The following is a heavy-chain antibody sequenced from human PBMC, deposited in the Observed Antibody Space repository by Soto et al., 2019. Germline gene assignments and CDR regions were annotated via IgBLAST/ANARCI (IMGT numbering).Heavy chain of an antibody. CDR3: AIDRSYSSDWAVTPFDY. D-gene: IGHD6-19*01. CDR1: QFAFSNSW. CDR2: VNYDGSIT. Sequence: GGSLRLSCSASQFAFSNSWMHWVRQGPGKGLVWVARVNYDGSITDYAEAVKGRFTVSRDNSKNTLNLQMNTLRADDTAVYYCAIDRSYSSDWAVTPFDYWGQGTLVTVSS. V-gene: IGHV3-74*01. J-gene: IGHJ4*02.